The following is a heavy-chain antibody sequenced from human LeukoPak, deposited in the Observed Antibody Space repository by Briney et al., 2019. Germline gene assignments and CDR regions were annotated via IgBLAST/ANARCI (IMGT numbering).Heavy chain of an antibody. D-gene: IGHD6-6*01. V-gene: IGHV3-30*14. J-gene: IGHJ6*02. CDR1: GFTFSSYA. Sequence: PGRSLRLSCAASGFTFSSYAMHWVRQAPGKGLEWVAVISYDGSNKYYADSVKGRFTISRDNSKNTLYLQMNSLRAEDTAVYYCGGSSSDYYYYGMDVWGQGTTVTVSS. CDR3: GGSSSDYYYYGMDV. CDR2: ISYDGSNK.